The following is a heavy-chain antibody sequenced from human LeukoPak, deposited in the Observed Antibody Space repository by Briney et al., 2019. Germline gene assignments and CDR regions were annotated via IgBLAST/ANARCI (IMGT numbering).Heavy chain of an antibody. Sequence: SETLSLTCTVSGGSMTSNNYYWGWIRQPPGKGLEWIGNIHYSGSTYYSPSLKNRVTISVDTSKNQFSLRLKSVTAADAAVYYCWRPHCSNSVCSSSRVDFWGQGTLVTVSS. CDR1: GGSMTSNNYY. CDR3: WRPHCSNSVCSSSRVDF. CDR2: IHYSGST. D-gene: IGHD2-8*01. J-gene: IGHJ4*02. V-gene: IGHV4-39*01.